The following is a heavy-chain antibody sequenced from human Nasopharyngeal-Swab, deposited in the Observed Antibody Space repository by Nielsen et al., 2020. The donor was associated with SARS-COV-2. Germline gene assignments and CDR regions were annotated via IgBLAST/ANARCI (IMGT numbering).Heavy chain of an antibody. D-gene: IGHD1-26*01. J-gene: IGHJ3*02. CDR1: GFTFSDYY. V-gene: IGHV3-11*04. CDR2: ISSSGSTI. Sequence: GESLKISCAASGFTFSDYYMSWIRQAPGKGLEWVSYISSSGSTIYYADSVKGRFTISRDNAKNSLYLQMNSLRAEGTAVYYCARAHSGSYFGAFDIWGQGTMVTVSS. CDR3: ARAHSGSYFGAFDI.